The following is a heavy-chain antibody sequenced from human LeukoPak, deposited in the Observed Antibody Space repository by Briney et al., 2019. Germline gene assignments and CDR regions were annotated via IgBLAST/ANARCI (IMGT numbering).Heavy chain of an antibody. V-gene: IGHV1-2*02. CDR2: INPNSGAT. J-gene: IGHJ4*02. Sequence: ASVKVSCKASGYTFNDYYVHWVRQAPGQGFEWMGWINPNSGATYYAQKFQGRVTLTRDTSISTAYMELSSLRSDDTAVFYCATNSATRGNFFDSWGQGSLVTISS. CDR3: ATNSATRGNFFDS. CDR1: GYTFNDYY. D-gene: IGHD1-1*01.